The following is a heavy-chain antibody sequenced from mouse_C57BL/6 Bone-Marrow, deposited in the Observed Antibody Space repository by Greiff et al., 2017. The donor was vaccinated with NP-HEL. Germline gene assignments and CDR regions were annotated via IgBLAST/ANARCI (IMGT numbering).Heavy chain of an antibody. Sequence: VQLQESGPELVKPGASVKISCKASGYAFSSSWMSWVKQRPGKGLEWIGRIYPGDGDTNYNGKFKGKGTLTADKSSSTAYMQLSSLTSEDSAVYFCARGRLRRYAMDYWGQGTSVTVSS. CDR2: IYPGDGDT. D-gene: IGHD2-4*01. V-gene: IGHV1-82*01. J-gene: IGHJ4*01. CDR1: GYAFSSSW. CDR3: ARGRLRRYAMDY.